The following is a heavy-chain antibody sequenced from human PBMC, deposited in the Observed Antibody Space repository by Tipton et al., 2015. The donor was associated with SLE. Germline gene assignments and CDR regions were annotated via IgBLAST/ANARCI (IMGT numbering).Heavy chain of an antibody. CDR2: IYYSGST. CDR3: ARDEGYCSGGSCYSSAFDI. Sequence: LRLSCTVSGGSISSYYWSWIRQPPGKGLEWIGYIYYSGSTNYNPSLKSRVTISVDTSKNQFSLKLSSVTAADTAVYYCARDEGYCSGGSCYSSAFDIWGQGTMVTVSS. CDR1: GGSISSYY. D-gene: IGHD2-15*01. J-gene: IGHJ3*02. V-gene: IGHV4-59*12.